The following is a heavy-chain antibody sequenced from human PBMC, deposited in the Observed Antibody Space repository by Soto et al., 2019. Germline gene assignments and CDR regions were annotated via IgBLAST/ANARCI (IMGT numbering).Heavy chain of an antibody. J-gene: IGHJ5*02. CDR1: GFTFSSYA. Sequence: PGGSLRLSCAASGFTFSSYAMSWVRQAPGKGLEWVSAISGSGGSTYYADSVKGRFTISRDNSKNTLYLQMNSLRAEDTAVYYYAKVFPSIAVAVWAPFVFDPWGQGTLVTVSS. D-gene: IGHD6-19*01. CDR2: ISGSGGST. CDR3: AKVFPSIAVAVWAPFVFDP. V-gene: IGHV3-23*01.